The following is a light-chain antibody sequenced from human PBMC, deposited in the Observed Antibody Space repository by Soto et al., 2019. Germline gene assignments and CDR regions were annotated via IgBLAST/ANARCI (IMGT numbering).Light chain of an antibody. Sequence: QSVLTQPASVPGSPGQSITISCTGTSSDVGGYNYVSWYQQHPGKAPKLIIYEVSNRPSGASNRFSGSKSGNTASLTISGLQAEDEADYYCSSYTSSSTYVFGTGTKVTVL. CDR3: SSYTSSSTYV. J-gene: IGLJ1*01. CDR1: SSDVGGYNY. CDR2: EVS. V-gene: IGLV2-14*01.